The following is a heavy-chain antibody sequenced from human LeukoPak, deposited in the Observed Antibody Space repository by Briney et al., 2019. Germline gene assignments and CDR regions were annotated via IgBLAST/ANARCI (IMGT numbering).Heavy chain of an antibody. J-gene: IGHJ4*02. V-gene: IGHV3-23*01. CDR3: AKDRGIAVAGSFDY. D-gene: IGHD6-19*01. CDR1: GFTFSSYA. CDR2: IGGSDGGT. Sequence: GGSLRLSCAASGFTFSSYAMSWVRQAPGKGLEWVPAIGGSDGGTYYADSVKGRFTISRDNSKNTLYLQMNSLRAEDTAVYYCAKDRGIAVAGSFDYWGQGTLVTVSS.